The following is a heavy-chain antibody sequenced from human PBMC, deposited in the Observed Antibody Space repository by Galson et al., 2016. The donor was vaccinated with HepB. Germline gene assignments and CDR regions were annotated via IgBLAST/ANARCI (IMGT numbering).Heavy chain of an antibody. V-gene: IGHV6-1*01. Sequence: CAISGDSVSSYSAAWNWIRQSPSRGLEWLGKTYYRSRWYSHYGVSVRGRITINADTSKNEFSLQLNSVTPDDTAVYYCVRDTDLMGRQQSDGFDFWGQGTVVTVSS. J-gene: IGHJ3*01. CDR2: TYYRSRWYS. CDR3: VRDTDLMGRQQSDGFDF. D-gene: IGHD2-8*01. CDR1: GDSVSSYSAA.